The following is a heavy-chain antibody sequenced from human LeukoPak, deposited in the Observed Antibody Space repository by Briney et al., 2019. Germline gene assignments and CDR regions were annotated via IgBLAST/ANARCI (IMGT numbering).Heavy chain of an antibody. V-gene: IGHV3-30*03. J-gene: IGHJ4*02. CDR1: GFTFSSYG. CDR3: ARPGKAAAGTGYFDY. CDR2: ISYDGSNK. D-gene: IGHD6-13*01. Sequence: PGRSLRLSCAASGFTFSSYGMHWVRQAPGRGLEGVAVISYDGSNKYYADSVKGRVTISRDNSKHTLYLQMNSLRAEDTAVYYCARPGKAAAGTGYFDYWGQGTLVTVSS.